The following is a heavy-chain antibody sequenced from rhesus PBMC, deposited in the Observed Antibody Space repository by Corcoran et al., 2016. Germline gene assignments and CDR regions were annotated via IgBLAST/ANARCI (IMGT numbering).Heavy chain of an antibody. CDR1: GGAIRGVNYF. CDR3: ARANSGYSPFDY. V-gene: IGHV4S12*01. CDR2: IYSSSGNT. Sequence: QVKLQESGPGLVKPLETLSLTCAVSGGAIRGVNYFWSWVRQPPGKGLEWIGGIYSSSGNTYYNPSLKRRVTISKDTSKNQFSLKLSSVTAADTAVYYCARANSGYSPFDYWGQGVLVTVSS. J-gene: IGHJ4*01. D-gene: IGHD3-28*01.